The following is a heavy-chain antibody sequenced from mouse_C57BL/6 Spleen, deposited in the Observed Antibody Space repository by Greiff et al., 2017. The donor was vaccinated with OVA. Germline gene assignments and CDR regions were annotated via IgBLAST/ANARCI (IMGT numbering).Heavy chain of an antibody. CDR1: GYTFTSYW. J-gene: IGHJ2*01. V-gene: IGHV1-55*01. CDR2: IYPGSGST. CDR3: AREGVYYGSSSYYFDY. D-gene: IGHD1-1*01. Sequence: VQLQQPGAELVKPGASVKMSCKASGYTFTSYWITWVKQRPGQGLEWIGDIYPGSGSTNYNEKFKSKATLTVDTSSSTAYMQLSSLTSEDSAVYYCAREGVYYGSSSYYFDYWGQGTTLTVSS.